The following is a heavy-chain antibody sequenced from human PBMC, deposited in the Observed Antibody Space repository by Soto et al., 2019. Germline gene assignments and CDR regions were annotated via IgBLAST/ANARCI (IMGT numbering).Heavy chain of an antibody. V-gene: IGHV1-18*01. Sequence: ASVKVSCKASGYTFIKYGINWVRQAPGQGLEWMGWISPYSNYTHSAQKFQGRLTLTTDTAAATAYMELSSLRSADTALYYCAREAIVVIPAAQPSHFDSWGQGTLVTVYS. CDR1: GYTFIKYG. J-gene: IGHJ4*02. CDR3: AREAIVVIPAAQPSHFDS. CDR2: ISPYSNYT. D-gene: IGHD2-21*01.